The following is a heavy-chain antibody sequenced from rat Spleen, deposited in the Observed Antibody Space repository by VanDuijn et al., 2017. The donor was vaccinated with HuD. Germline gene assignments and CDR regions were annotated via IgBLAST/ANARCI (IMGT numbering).Heavy chain of an antibody. CDR1: GFSLTNHG. Sequence: QVQLKESGPGLVQPSQTLSLTCTVSGFSLTNHGVSWVRQPPGKGLEWIAAISTGGNTYYNSALRSRLSISRDTSKSQVFLKIYSLQTEDTAIYFCTREGHTMDRATYWFAYWGQGTLVTVSS. D-gene: IGHD1-9*01. V-gene: IGHV2S8*01. CDR3: TREGHTMDRATYWFAY. CDR2: ISTGGNT. J-gene: IGHJ3*01.